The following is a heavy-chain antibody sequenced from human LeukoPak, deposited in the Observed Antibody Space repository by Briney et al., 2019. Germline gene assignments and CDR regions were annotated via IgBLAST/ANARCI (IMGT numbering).Heavy chain of an antibody. J-gene: IGHJ4*02. CDR1: GDSISRSY. D-gene: IGHD3-22*01. V-gene: IGHV4-4*09. Sequence: SETLSLTCTVSGDSISRSYWSWIRQPPGKGLEWIGYISSRGRTNYNPALKSRVTVSADTSKNQFSLRLTSSTAADTAVYYCARVGIDNYYDSISGFFDYWGQGTLVTVSS. CDR3: ARVGIDNYYDSISGFFDY. CDR2: ISSRGRT.